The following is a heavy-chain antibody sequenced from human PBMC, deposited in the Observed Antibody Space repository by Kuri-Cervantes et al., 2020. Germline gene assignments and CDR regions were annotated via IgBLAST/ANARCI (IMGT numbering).Heavy chain of an antibody. CDR1: SGSISSYY. CDR2: IYNSGST. D-gene: IGHD6-13*01. CDR3: ASAGAAAFRVAGV. V-gene: IGHV4-59*12. J-gene: IGHJ4*02. Sequence: GSLRLSCTVSSGSISSYYWSWIRQPPGKGLEWIGYIYNSGSTNYNPSLKSRVTISVDTSKTQFSLKLSSVIAADTVVYYCASAGAAAFRVAGVWGQGTLVTVSS.